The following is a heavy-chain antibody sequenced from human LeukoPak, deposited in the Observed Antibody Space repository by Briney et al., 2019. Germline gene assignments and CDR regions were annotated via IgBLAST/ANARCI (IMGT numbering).Heavy chain of an antibody. V-gene: IGHV3-23*01. J-gene: IGHJ4*02. D-gene: IGHD3-16*01. CDR2: ISGSGGST. Sequence: GGSLRLSCAASGFTFSSYVMSWVRQAPGKGLEWVSGISGSGGSTYYADSVKGRFTISRDNSKNTLYLQMNSLRAEDTAVYYCARDWGVYSASSYFDYWGQGTLVTVSS. CDR3: ARDWGVYSASSYFDY. CDR1: GFTFSSYV.